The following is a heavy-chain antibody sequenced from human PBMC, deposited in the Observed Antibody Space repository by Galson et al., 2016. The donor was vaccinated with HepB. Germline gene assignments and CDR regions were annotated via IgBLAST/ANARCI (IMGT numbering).Heavy chain of an antibody. CDR1: GFTFTSYS. Sequence: SLRLSCAASGFTFTSYSMTWVRQAPEKGLEWVGNINRDGSETNYVDSVKGRFTISRDNAKNSLFLQMNSLRVGDTAVYYCTRGNLVGYWGQGTLVIVSS. CDR2: INRDGSET. V-gene: IGHV3-7*04. J-gene: IGHJ4*02. CDR3: TRGNLVGY. D-gene: IGHD2-8*02.